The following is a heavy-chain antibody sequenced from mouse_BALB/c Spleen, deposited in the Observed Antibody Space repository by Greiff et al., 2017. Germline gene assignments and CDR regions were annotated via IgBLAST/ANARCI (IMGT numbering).Heavy chain of an antibody. V-gene: IGHV1-7*01. Sequence: QVHVKQSGAELAKPGASVKMSCKASGYTFTSYWMHWVKQRPGQGLEWIGYINPSTGYTEYNQKFKDKATLTADKSSSTAYMQLSSLTSEDSAVYYCANYGYDGNRYFDVWGAGTTVTVSS. CDR1: GYTFTSYW. CDR2: INPSTGYT. D-gene: IGHD2-2*01. J-gene: IGHJ1*01. CDR3: ANYGYDGNRYFDV.